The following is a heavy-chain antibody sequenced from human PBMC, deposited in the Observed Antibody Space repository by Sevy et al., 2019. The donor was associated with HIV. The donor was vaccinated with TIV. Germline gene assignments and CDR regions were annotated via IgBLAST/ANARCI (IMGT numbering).Heavy chain of an antibody. J-gene: IGHJ6*02. CDR3: AREWSDYGMDV. CDR1: GGSIRSGRYY. Sequence: SETLSLTCNVSGGSIRSGRYYWSWIRQPAGKGLEWIGRIYIRGTTNYNPSLKSRITMSVDTSKTQFSLKLSSVTATDTAVYFCAREWSDYGMDVWGQGTTVTVSS. V-gene: IGHV4-61*02. CDR2: IYIRGTT. D-gene: IGHD2-15*01.